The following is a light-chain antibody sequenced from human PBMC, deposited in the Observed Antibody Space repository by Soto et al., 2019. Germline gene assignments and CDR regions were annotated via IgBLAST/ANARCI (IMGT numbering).Light chain of an antibody. V-gene: IGKV3-11*01. CDR1: QSVSSY. Sequence: EIVLAQSPATLSLSPGERATLSCRASQSVSSYLAWYQQKPGQAPRLLIYDASNRATGIPARFSGSGSGTDFTLTISSLEPEDFAVYYCQQRSNWPHHPFGQGTRLEIK. J-gene: IGKJ5*01. CDR3: QQRSNWPHHP. CDR2: DAS.